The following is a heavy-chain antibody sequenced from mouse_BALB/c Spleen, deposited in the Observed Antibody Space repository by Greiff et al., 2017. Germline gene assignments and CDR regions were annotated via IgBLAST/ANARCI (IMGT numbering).Heavy chain of an antibody. Sequence: QVQLKQSGPELVRPGVSVKISCKGSGYTFTDYAMHWVKQSHAKSLEWIGVISTYYGNTNYNQKFKGKATMTVDKSSSTAYMELARLTSEDSAIYYCARDQGVYYGSAKGFAYWGQGTLVTVSA. V-gene: IGHV1-67*01. J-gene: IGHJ3*01. CDR2: ISTYYGNT. CDR3: ARDQGVYYGSAKGFAY. D-gene: IGHD1-1*01. CDR1: GYTFTDYA.